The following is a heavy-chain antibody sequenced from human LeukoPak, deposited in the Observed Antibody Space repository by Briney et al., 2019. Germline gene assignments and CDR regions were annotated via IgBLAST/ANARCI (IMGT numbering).Heavy chain of an antibody. CDR3: ARRKKDYYDYDS. J-gene: IGHJ4*02. CDR1: GFTFSSYA. V-gene: IGHV1-18*01. D-gene: IGHD3-22*01. Sequence: ASVKVSCKASGFTFSSYAISWVRQAPGEGLEWMGWISAYTGNSKYAQKIQGRVTMTTDTSTSTAYMELRSLRSDDTAVYYCARRKKDYYDYDSWGQGTLVTVSS. CDR2: ISAYTGNS.